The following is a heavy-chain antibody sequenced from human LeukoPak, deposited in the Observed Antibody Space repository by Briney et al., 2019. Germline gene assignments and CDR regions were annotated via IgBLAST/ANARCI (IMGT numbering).Heavy chain of an antibody. Sequence: GGSLRLPCAASGFTFSSYSMNWVRQAPGKGLEWVSSISSSGRYTYYSDSVKGRFTISRDNAKNSLYLQMNSLRAEDTAVYYCARVAEAAAFDYWGQGTLVTVSS. V-gene: IGHV3-21*01. CDR2: ISSSGRYT. CDR3: ARVAEAAAFDY. D-gene: IGHD6-13*01. CDR1: GFTFSSYS. J-gene: IGHJ4*02.